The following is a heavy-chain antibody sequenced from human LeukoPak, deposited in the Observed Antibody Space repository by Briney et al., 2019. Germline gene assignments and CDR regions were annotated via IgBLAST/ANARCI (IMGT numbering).Heavy chain of an antibody. D-gene: IGHD2-2*01. J-gene: IGHJ5*02. CDR3: ARNKLYCSSTSCYARWFDP. CDR1: GGSISSYY. CDR2: IYYSGST. V-gene: IGHV4-59*08. Sequence: SETLSLTCTVSGGSISSYYWSWIRQPPGKGLKWIGYIYYSGSTNYNPSLKSRVTISVDTSKNQFSLKLSFVTAADTAVYYCARNKLYCSSTSCYARWFDPWGQGTLVTVSS.